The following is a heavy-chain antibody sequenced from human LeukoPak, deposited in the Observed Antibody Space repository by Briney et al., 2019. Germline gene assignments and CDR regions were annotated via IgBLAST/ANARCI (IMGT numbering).Heavy chain of an antibody. Sequence: SETLSLTCAVYGGSFSGYYWSWIRQPPGKGLEWIGEINHSGSTNYNPSLKSRVTISVDTSKNQFSLKLSSVTAADTAVYYCARVVNGGLIAARRKRWFDPWGQGTLVTVSS. J-gene: IGHJ5*02. CDR2: INHSGST. D-gene: IGHD6-6*01. V-gene: IGHV4-34*01. CDR1: GGSFSGYY. CDR3: ARVVNGGLIAARRKRWFDP.